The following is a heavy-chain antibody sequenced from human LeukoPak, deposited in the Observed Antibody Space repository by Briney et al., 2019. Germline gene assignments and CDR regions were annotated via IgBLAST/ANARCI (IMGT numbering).Heavy chain of an antibody. CDR2: ISSSSSYI. V-gene: IGHV3-21*01. D-gene: IGHD6-13*01. CDR3: ARDLRPYSSSWYLFDP. J-gene: IGHJ5*02. Sequence: GGSLRLSCAASGFTFSSYSMNWVRQAPGKGLEWVSSISSSSSYIYYADSVKGRFTISRDNAKNSLYLQMSSLRAEDTAVYYCARDLRPYSSSWYLFDPWGQGTLVTVSS. CDR1: GFTFSSYS.